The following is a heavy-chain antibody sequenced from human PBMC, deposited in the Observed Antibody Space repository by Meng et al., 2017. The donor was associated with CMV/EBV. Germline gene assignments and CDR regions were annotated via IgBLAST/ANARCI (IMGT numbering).Heavy chain of an antibody. Sequence: GESLKISCAASGFTFSSYAMSWVRQAPGKGLEWVSAISGSGGSTYYADSVKGRFTISRDNSKNTLYLQMNSLRAEDTAVYYCAKVTLGYCSSTSRYPWFDPWGQGTLVTVSS. V-gene: IGHV3-23*01. D-gene: IGHD2-2*01. CDR2: ISGSGGST. J-gene: IGHJ5*02. CDR1: GFTFSSYA. CDR3: AKVTLGYCSSTSRYPWFDP.